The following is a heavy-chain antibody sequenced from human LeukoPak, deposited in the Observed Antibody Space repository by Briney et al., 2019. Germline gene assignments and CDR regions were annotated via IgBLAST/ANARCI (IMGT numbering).Heavy chain of an antibody. CDR1: GGSISSSSYY. Sequence: SETLSLTCTVSGGSISSSSYYWGWIRQPPGKGLEWIGRIYYSGSTYYNSSLQSRVTMSVDMSKNQFSLILTSVTAADTAVYYCARHLGSSGSYPFDYWGQGTLVTVSS. J-gene: IGHJ4*02. D-gene: IGHD3-10*01. CDR3: ARHLGSSGSYPFDY. V-gene: IGHV4-39*01. CDR2: IYYSGST.